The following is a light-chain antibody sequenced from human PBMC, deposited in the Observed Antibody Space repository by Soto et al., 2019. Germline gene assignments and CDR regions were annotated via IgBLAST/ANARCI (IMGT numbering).Light chain of an antibody. CDR1: QNIDDY. J-gene: IGKJ5*01. CDR3: QQYNTYST. CDR2: DAS. V-gene: IGKV1-5*01. Sequence: DIQMAESPSTLAAYVGDRVNITCRASQNIDDYLAWYQQKPGKAPKLLIYDASNLQSGVPSRFSGSGSGSEFNFTITGLQPDDFATYFCQQYNTYSTFGQGARLEIK.